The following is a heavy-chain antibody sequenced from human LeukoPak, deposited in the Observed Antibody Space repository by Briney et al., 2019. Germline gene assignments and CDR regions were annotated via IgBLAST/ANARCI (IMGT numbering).Heavy chain of an antibody. CDR3: AKDPVGYSYGPFDY. V-gene: IGHV3-30*18. CDR2: ISYDGSNK. CDR1: GFTFSSYG. D-gene: IGHD5-18*01. J-gene: IGHJ4*02. Sequence: GGSLRLSCAASGFTFSSYGMHWVRQAPGKGLEWVAVISYDGSNKYYADSVKGRFTISRDNSKNTLYLQMNSLRAEDTAVYYCAKDPVGYSYGPFDYWGQGTLVTVSS.